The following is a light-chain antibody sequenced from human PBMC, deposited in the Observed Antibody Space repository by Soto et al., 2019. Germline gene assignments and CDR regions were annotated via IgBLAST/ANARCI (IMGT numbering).Light chain of an antibody. CDR2: STS. CDR3: QQAYTFPIT. V-gene: IGKV1D-12*01. CDR1: QNINRW. Sequence: DIQMTQSPCSVSASAGDRGTITCLASQNINRWLGWYQQKPGKVPEVLIYSTSTLQPGVPSRFSGSGSGTDFTLTISGLQREDSGTYYCQQAYTFPITFGQGTRLEIK. J-gene: IGKJ5*01.